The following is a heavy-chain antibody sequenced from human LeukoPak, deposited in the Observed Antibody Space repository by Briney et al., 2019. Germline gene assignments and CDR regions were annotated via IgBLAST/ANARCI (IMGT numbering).Heavy chain of an antibody. CDR3: ARYSAIWEFNDAFDI. CDR2: MNPNSGNT. V-gene: IGHV1-8*01. J-gene: IGHJ3*02. Sequence: ASVMVSCKASGYTFTSYDINWVRQATGQGLEWMGWMNPNSGNTGYAQKFQGRVTMTRNTSISTAYMELSSLRSEDTAVYYCARYSAIWEFNDAFDIWGQGTMVTVSS. D-gene: IGHD3-10*01. CDR1: GYTFTSYD.